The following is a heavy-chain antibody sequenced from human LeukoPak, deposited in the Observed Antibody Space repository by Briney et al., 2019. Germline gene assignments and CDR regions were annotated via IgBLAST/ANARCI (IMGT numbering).Heavy chain of an antibody. CDR2: FSNRGSTI. Sequence: GGSLRLSCAASGFTFSDYYMSWIRQAQGKGRGGVSYFSNRGSTIYYGDFLKGRFTISRDNAKNSLYLQMNSLRAEDTAVYYCARGVVAVAGTSDAFDIWGQGTMVTVSS. CDR1: GFTFSDYY. J-gene: IGHJ3*02. V-gene: IGHV3-11*01. CDR3: ARGVVAVAGTSDAFDI. D-gene: IGHD6-19*01.